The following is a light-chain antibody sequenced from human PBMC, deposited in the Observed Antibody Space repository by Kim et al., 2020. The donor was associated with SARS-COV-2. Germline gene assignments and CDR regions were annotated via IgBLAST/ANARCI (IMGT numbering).Light chain of an antibody. CDR3: KQYNDWPYT. CDR1: ESVSSN. Sequence: EVVMTQFPATPSVSPGERVTLSGRASESVSSNLAWFQQKPGQVPRLLIYGASTRFPGTPARFTASGSGTEFTLTISSLQSEDFAIYYCKQYNDWPYTFGQGTKLEI. J-gene: IGKJ2*01. V-gene: IGKV3-15*01. CDR2: GAS.